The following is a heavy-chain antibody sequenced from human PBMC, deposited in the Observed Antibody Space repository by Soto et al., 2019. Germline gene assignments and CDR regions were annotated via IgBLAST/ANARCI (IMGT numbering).Heavy chain of an antibody. J-gene: IGHJ6*02. CDR2: INPSGGST. Sequence: GSVKVSCKASGYTFTSYYMHWVRQAPGQGLEWMGIINPSGGSTSYAQKFQGRVTMTRDTSTSTVYMELSSLRSEDTAVYYCARGSATVTTKYYYYGMDVWGQGTTVTVSS. V-gene: IGHV1-46*03. D-gene: IGHD4-4*01. CDR1: GYTFTSYY. CDR3: ARGSATVTTKYYYYGMDV.